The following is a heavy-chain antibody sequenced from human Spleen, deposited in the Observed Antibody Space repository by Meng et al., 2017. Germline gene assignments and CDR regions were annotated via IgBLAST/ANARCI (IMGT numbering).Heavy chain of an antibody. J-gene: IGHJ3*02. CDR1: GFTFSTYG. V-gene: IGHV3-33*08. CDR3: ARGGLYSYGPDDGFNI. CDR2: IWYDGTIK. D-gene: IGHD5-18*01. Sequence: GESLKISCAASGFTFSTYGMHWVRQAPGKGLEWVSVIWYDGTIKYYADSVKGRFTISRDNSENTLYLQMNSLEAEDTAVYYCARGGLYSYGPDDGFNIWGQGTMVTVSS.